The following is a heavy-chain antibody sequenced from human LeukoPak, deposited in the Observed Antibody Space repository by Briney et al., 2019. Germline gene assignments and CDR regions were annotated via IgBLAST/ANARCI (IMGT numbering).Heavy chain of an antibody. V-gene: IGHV4-59*01. D-gene: IGHD6-13*01. CDR3: VRYSSSWYEDWFDP. Sequence: SETLSLTCTVSGGSISSYYWSWIRQPPGKGLEWIGYIYYSGSINYNPSLKSRVTISVDTSKNQFSLKLSSVTAADTAVYYCVRYSSSWYEDWFDPWGQGTLVTVSS. CDR1: GGSISSYY. CDR2: IYYSGSI. J-gene: IGHJ5*02.